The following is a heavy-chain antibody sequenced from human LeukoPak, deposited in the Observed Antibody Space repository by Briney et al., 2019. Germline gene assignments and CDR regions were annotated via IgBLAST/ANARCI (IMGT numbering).Heavy chain of an antibody. CDR3: ARDREYCSGGSCFNWFDP. D-gene: IGHD2-15*01. Sequence: SQTLSLTCAVSGGSIGSGGYSWSWIRQPPGKGLEWIGYIYHSGSTYYNPSLKSRVTISVDRSKNQFSLKLSSVTAADTAVYYCARDREYCSGGSCFNWFDPWGQGTLVTVSS. V-gene: IGHV4-30-2*01. CDR1: GGSIGSGGYS. CDR2: IYHSGST. J-gene: IGHJ5*02.